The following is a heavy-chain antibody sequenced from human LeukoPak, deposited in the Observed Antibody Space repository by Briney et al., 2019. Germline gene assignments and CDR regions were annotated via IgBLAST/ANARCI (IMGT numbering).Heavy chain of an antibody. D-gene: IGHD6-13*01. J-gene: IGHJ4*02. CDR3: AVIAAAGPFDY. Sequence: SETLSLTCAVYGGSFSGYYWSWIRQPPGKGLEWIGEIHHSGSTNYNPSLKSRVTISVDTSKNQFSLKLSSVTAADTAVYYCAVIAAAGPFDYWGQGTLVTVSS. V-gene: IGHV4-34*01. CDR2: IHHSGST. CDR1: GGSFSGYY.